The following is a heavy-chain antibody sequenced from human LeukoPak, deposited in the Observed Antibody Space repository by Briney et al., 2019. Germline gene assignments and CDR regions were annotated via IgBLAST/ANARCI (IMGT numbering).Heavy chain of an antibody. Sequence: SDTLSLPCTVSGGPISIHYWRWIRQPPGKGVDWVGYIYYSGSTNYNPSLKSRVTISVDTYKNQFSLKLSSVTAADTAIYYCARLDYGYSYVFDYWGQGTLVTVSS. CDR1: GGPISIHY. V-gene: IGHV4-59*08. J-gene: IGHJ4*02. CDR3: ARLDYGYSYVFDY. D-gene: IGHD4-17*01. CDR2: IYYSGST.